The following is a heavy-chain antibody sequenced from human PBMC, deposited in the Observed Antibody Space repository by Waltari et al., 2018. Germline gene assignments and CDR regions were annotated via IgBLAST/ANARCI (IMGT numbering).Heavy chain of an antibody. CDR3: AREGPGIAVAGTFFDY. D-gene: IGHD6-19*01. CDR2: IIPIFGTA. V-gene: IGHV1-69*01. J-gene: IGHJ4*02. Sequence: QVQLVQSGAEVKKPGSSVKVSCKASGGTFSSDAIRWVRQAPGQGLEWMGGIIPIFGTANYAQKFQGRVTITADESTSTAYMELSSLRSEDTAVYYCAREGPGIAVAGTFFDYWGQGTLVTVSS. CDR1: GGTFSSDA.